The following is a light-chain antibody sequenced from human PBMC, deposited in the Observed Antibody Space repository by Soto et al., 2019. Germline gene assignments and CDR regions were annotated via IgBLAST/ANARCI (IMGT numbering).Light chain of an antibody. CDR3: QQYSDGYT. CDR1: QSVSVN. CDR2: GAS. Sequence: IVMTQSPATLSVSQGERATLSCRASQSVSVNLAWYQQKPGQAPRLLIYGASIMATGIPARFSGSGSGTDFTLTISSLQSEDVAVYYCQQYSDGYTFGQGTKLEIK. J-gene: IGKJ2*01. V-gene: IGKV3-15*01.